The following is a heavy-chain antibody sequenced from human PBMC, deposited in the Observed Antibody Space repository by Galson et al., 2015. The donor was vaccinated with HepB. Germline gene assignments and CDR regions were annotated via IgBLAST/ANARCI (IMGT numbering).Heavy chain of an antibody. D-gene: IGHD3-22*01. CDR2: INHYGST. CDR1: GGSFSPWY. J-gene: IGHJ4*02. Sequence: SETLSLTCDISGGSFSPWYWTWIRQPPGKGLEWIGEINHYGSTNYNPSLRSRVTVSVDTSKNQFSLKLSSVTAADTSLYYCAISSGLYFTDYWGQGALVIVSS. V-gene: IGHV4-34*01. CDR3: AISSGLYFTDY.